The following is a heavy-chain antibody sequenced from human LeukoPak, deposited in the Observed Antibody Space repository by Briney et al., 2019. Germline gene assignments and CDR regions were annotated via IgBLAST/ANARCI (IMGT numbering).Heavy chain of an antibody. CDR1: GGSISSYY. V-gene: IGHV4-4*07. CDR3: AGRKTYYYDSSGYTARFDP. D-gene: IGHD3-22*01. CDR2: IYASGST. J-gene: IGHJ5*02. Sequence: PSETLSLTYTVSGGSISSYYWSWIRQPAGKGLEWIGRIYASGSTNYNPSLKSRVTMSVDTSKNQFSLKLSSVTAADTAVYYCAGRKTYYYDSSGYTARFDPWGQGTLVTVSS.